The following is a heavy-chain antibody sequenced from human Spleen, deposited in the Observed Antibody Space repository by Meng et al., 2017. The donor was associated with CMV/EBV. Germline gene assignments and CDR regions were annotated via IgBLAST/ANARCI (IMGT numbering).Heavy chain of an antibody. Sequence: GESLKISCAASGFTFSSYWMSWVRQAPGKGLEWVANIKQDGSEKYYVDSVKGRFTISRDNAKNSLYLQMNSLRAEDTAVYYCAREDIVLMVYAQGAFDIWGQGTMVTVSS. CDR3: AREDIVLMVYAQGAFDI. V-gene: IGHV3-7*01. CDR2: IKQDGSEK. D-gene: IGHD2-8*01. J-gene: IGHJ3*02. CDR1: GFTFSSYW.